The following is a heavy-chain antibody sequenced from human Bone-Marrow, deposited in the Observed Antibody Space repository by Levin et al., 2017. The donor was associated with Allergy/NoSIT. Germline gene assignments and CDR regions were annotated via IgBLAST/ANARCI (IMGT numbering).Heavy chain of an antibody. D-gene: IGHD5-12*01. CDR2: FDPEDGET. Sequence: ASVKVSCKVSGYTLTELSMHWVRQAPGRGLEWMGGFDPEDGETIYAQRFQGRVTMTEDTSTDTAYMELSSLRSEDTAVYYCATGFVSGYAWFDPWGQGTLVTVSS. V-gene: IGHV1-24*01. J-gene: IGHJ5*02. CDR1: GYTLTELS. CDR3: ATGFVSGYAWFDP.